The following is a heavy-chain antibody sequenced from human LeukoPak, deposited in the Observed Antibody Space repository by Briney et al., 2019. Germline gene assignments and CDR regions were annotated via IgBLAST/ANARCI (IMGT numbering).Heavy chain of an antibody. D-gene: IGHD5-24*01. Sequence: SETLSLICTVSGDFISSGSYHWSWIRQPAGKGLERIGRIYTSGSTNYNPSLKNRVTISVDTSKNQFSLKLSSVTAADTAVYYCAREDGYRYYFDYWGQGTLVTVSS. CDR2: IYTSGST. CDR1: GDFISSGSYH. J-gene: IGHJ4*02. V-gene: IGHV4-61*02. CDR3: AREDGYRYYFDY.